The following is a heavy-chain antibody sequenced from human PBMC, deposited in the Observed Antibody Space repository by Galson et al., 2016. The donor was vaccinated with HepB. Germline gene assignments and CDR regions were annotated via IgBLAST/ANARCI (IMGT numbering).Heavy chain of an antibody. CDR3: ARGFGGNSEY. V-gene: IGHV3-7*01. D-gene: IGHD4-23*01. Sequence: SLRLSCADSVRDFSSAWMIWVRQAPGKGLERVANINHDGSAKYYADSVKGRFTISRDNAKTSHYLEMNSLRVEDSGVYYCARGFGGNSEYWGQGTKVAVSS. CDR1: VRDFSSAW. J-gene: IGHJ4*01. CDR2: INHDGSAK.